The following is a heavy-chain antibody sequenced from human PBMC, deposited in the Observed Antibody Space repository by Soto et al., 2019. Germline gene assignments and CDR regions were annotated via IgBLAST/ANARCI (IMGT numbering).Heavy chain of an antibody. CDR3: ARNRLRYAFDI. V-gene: IGHV2-26*01. Sequence: QVTLKESGPVLVKPTETLTLTCTVSGFSLSNARMGVSWIRQPPGKALEWLAHIFSNDEKSYSTSLKSRLTXSXVTSTSHVVLTMTNMDPVDTATYYCARNRLRYAFDIWGQGTMVTVSS. CDR1: GFSLSNARMG. D-gene: IGHD5-12*01. CDR2: IFSNDEK. J-gene: IGHJ3*02.